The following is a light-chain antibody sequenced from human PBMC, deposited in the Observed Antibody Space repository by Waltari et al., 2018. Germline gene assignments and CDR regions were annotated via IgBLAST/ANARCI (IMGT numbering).Light chain of an antibody. CDR2: EVS. Sequence: QSALTQPASVSGSPGQSITISCTGTSSDVGGYNYVSWYQQHPGKAPKLMIYEVSNRPSGVSNRFPGSKSGNTASLTISGLQAEDEADYYCSSYTSSSTPWVFGGGTEVTVL. CDR3: SSYTSSSTPWV. V-gene: IGLV2-14*01. J-gene: IGLJ3*02. CDR1: SSDVGGYNY.